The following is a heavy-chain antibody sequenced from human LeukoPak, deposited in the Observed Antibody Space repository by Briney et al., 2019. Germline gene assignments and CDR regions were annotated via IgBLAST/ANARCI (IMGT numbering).Heavy chain of an antibody. Sequence: ASVKVSCKASGGTFSSYAISWVRQAPGKGLEWMGGFDPEDGETIYAQKFQGRVTMTEDTSTDTAYMELSSLRSEDTAVYYCATIVDYYYYFDYWGQGTLVTVSS. J-gene: IGHJ4*02. CDR2: FDPEDGET. CDR3: ATIVDYYYYFDY. CDR1: GGTFSSYA. D-gene: IGHD3-22*01. V-gene: IGHV1-24*01.